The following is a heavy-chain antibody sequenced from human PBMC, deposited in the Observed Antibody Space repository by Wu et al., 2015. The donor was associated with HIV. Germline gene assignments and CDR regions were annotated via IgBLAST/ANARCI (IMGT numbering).Heavy chain of an antibody. Sequence: QMQLVQSGPEVKKPGTSVKVSCKASGFTFTSSAMQWVRQARGQRLEWIGWIVVGSGNTNYAQKFQGRVTITADESTSTAYMELSSLRSEDTAVYYCARVNWGSWELRPWAFDIWGQGTMVTVSS. J-gene: IGHJ3*02. CDR3: ARVNWGSWELRPWAFDI. CDR2: IVVGSGNT. D-gene: IGHD1-26*01. CDR1: GFTFTSSA. V-gene: IGHV1-58*02.